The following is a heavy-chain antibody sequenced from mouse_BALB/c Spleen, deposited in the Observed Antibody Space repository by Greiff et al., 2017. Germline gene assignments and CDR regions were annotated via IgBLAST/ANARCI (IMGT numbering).Heavy chain of an antibody. CDR1: GFNIKDTY. Sequence: VQLKESGAELVKPGASVKLSCTASGFNIKDTYMHWVKQRPEQGLEWIGRIDPANGNTKYDPKFQGKATITADTSSNTAYLQLSSLTSEDTAVYYCARRPPWDRTYAMDYWGQGTSVTGSS. CDR2: IDPANGNT. V-gene: IGHV14-3*02. D-gene: IGHD4-1*01. J-gene: IGHJ4*01. CDR3: ARRPPWDRTYAMDY.